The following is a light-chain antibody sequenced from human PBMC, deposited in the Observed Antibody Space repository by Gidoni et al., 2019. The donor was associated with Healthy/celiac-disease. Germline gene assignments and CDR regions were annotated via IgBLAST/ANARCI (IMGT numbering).Light chain of an antibody. CDR2: AAS. Sequence: DIQLTQSPSSLSASVGDRVTITCRASQSISSYLNWYQQKPGKAPKLLIYAASSLQSGVPPRFRGSGSGTDFTLTISSLQPEDFATYYCQQSYSTPHTFGPGTKVDIK. CDR3: QQSYSTPHT. CDR1: QSISSY. V-gene: IGKV1-39*01. J-gene: IGKJ3*01.